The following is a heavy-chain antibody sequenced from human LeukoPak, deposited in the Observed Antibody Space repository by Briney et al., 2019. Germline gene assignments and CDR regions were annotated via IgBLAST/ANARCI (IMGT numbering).Heavy chain of an antibody. Sequence: GEXLKISFKGSGYSFTNYWIGWVRPMPGKGVEWMGIIYPGDSDNRYSPSFQGQVTILVDKSISTAYLQWSSLKASDTAMYYCARREVGPTLPDYWGQGTLVTVSS. CDR2: IYPGDSDN. D-gene: IGHD1-26*01. CDR3: ARREVGPTLPDY. CDR1: GYSFTNYW. V-gene: IGHV5-51*01. J-gene: IGHJ4*02.